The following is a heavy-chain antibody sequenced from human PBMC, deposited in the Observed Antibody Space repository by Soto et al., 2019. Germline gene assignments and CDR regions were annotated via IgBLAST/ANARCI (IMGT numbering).Heavy chain of an antibody. CDR3: EKTGVAAHSPKYLQH. J-gene: IGHJ1*01. CDR2: VDDSGGFT. CDR1: GFIFSSYA. D-gene: IGHD6-19*01. Sequence: PGGSLRLSCAAFGFIFSSYAVRWVRQTPGTGLELVSTVDDSGGFTYYAESVKGRFTISRDNSKNTLFLQMNSLRAEDTAVYYCEKTGVAAHSPKYLQHRGQGTLVTVSS. V-gene: IGHV3-23*01.